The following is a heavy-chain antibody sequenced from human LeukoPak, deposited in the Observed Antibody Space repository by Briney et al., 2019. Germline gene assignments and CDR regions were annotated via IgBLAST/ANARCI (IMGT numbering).Heavy chain of an antibody. CDR3: ARDRIEQQRTLGRSSNYYYYYYMDV. Sequence: GGSLRLSCAASEFTFSSYNMNWVRQAPGKGLEWVSYISSSSSTIYYADSVKGRFIISRDNAKNSLYLQMNSLRAEDTAVYYCARDRIEQQRTLGRSSNYYYYYYMDVWGKGTTVTVSS. D-gene: IGHD6-13*01. J-gene: IGHJ6*03. CDR1: EFTFSSYN. V-gene: IGHV3-48*01. CDR2: ISSSSSTI.